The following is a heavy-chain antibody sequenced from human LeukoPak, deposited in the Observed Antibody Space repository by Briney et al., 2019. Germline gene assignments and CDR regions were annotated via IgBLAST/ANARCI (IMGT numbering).Heavy chain of an antibody. CDR2: TYYRSKWYN. V-gene: IGHV6-1*01. CDR1: GDSLSSKSAA. J-gene: IGHJ4*02. CDR3: ARANHDIRCYSTESHFDY. Sequence: SQTLSLTCALSGDSLSSKSAAWNWIRQSPERGLEWLGRTYYRSKWYNDYRVSVKSRLTLNPDTSNHHFSLHLTSVTPADTALYYRARANHDIRCYSTESHFDYLGQGTLLTVSS. D-gene: IGHD3-22*01.